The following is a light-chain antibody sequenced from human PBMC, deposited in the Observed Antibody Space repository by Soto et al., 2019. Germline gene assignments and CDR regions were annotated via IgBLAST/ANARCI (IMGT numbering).Light chain of an antibody. V-gene: IGKV3-20*01. CDR3: QQYGSSPIT. CDR2: GAS. J-gene: IGKJ5*01. Sequence: EIVLTQSPGTLSLSPGERATLSCRASQSVSSGYLAWYQQKPGQAPRLLIYGASSRATGLPDRFSGSGSGTDFTLTISRLETEDFAMYYCQQYGSSPITFGQGTRLEI. CDR1: QSVSSGY.